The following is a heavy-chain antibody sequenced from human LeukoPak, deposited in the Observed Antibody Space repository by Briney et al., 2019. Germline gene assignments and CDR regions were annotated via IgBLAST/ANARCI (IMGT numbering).Heavy chain of an antibody. CDR2: AWNDGKNK. CDR1: GFTFSSYG. J-gene: IGHJ5*02. CDR3: ARDVTNHYDPLDH. V-gene: IGHV3-33*01. D-gene: IGHD3-22*01. Sequence: GTSPRLSCAASGFTFSSYGMHWVRQAPGKGREWVAVAWNDGKNKYNEDSVKGRFTIYRDNSKNTLYLEMNSLRAEDTAVYYCARDVTNHYDPLDHWGQGTLVTVSS.